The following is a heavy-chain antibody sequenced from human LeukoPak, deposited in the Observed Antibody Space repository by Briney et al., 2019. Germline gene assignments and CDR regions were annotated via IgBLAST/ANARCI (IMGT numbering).Heavy chain of an antibody. Sequence: ASVKVSCKASGYTFTSYGISWVRQAPGQGLEWVGWISAHNGNTNYAQKLQGRVTMTTDTSTSTAYMELRSLRSDDTAVYYCARVTDILTGYYPKDYWGQGTLVTVSS. CDR2: ISAHNGNT. V-gene: IGHV1-18*01. CDR1: GYTFTSYG. D-gene: IGHD3-9*01. J-gene: IGHJ4*02. CDR3: ARVTDILTGYYPKDY.